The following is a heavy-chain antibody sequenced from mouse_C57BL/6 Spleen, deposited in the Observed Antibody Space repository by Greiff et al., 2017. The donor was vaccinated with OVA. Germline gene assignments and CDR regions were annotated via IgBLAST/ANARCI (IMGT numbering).Heavy chain of an antibody. CDR1: GFTFKDYY. J-gene: IGHJ4*01. V-gene: IGHV14-2*01. D-gene: IGHD3-2*02. CDR3: DLHSSGYPGFYAIDY. Sequence: VQLQQSGAELVKPGASVKLSCTASGFTFKDYYMHWVKQRPEQGLEWIGRIDPEDGETNYAPKFQGKATITADTSSNTTYLQLSSLTSEDTAVYYWDLHSSGYPGFYAIDYWGQGTSVTVSS. CDR2: IDPEDGET.